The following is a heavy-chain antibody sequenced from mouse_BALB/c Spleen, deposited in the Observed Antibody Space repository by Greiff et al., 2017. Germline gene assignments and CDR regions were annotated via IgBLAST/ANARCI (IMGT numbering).Heavy chain of an antibody. V-gene: IGHV5-17*02. J-gene: IGHJ4*01. D-gene: IGHD3-2*02. CDR1: GFTFSSFG. CDR3: AREAFYAMDY. CDR2: ISSGSSTI. Sequence: EVHLVESGGGLVQPGGSRKLSCAASGFTFSSFGMHWVRQAPEKGLEWVAYISSGSSTIYYADTVKGRFTISRDNPKNTLFLQMTSLRSEDTAMYYCAREAFYAMDYWGQGTSVTVSS.